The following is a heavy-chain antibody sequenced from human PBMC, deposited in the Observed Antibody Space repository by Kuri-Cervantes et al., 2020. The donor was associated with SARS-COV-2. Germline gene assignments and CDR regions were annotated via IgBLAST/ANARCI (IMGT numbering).Heavy chain of an antibody. V-gene: IGHV3-21*01. D-gene: IGHD3-3*01. CDR2: ISSSSSYI. CDR1: GFTFSSYS. CDR3: ARHFDFWSGYSPGRYYYYYMDV. Sequence: GESLKISCAASGFTFSSYSMNWVRQAPGKGLEWVSSISSSSSYIYYADSVKGRFTISRDNAKNSLYLQMNSLRAEDTAVYYCARHFDFWSGYSPGRYYYYYMDVWGKGTTVTVSS. J-gene: IGHJ6*03.